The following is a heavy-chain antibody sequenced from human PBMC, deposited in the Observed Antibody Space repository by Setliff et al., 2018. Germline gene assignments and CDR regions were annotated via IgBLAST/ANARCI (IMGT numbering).Heavy chain of an antibody. J-gene: IGHJ4*02. CDR1: SYSISTNYY. Sequence: SETLSLTCAVSSYSISTNYYWGWIRQPPGKGPEWIGSIYHSGSTYYNPSLKSRVTISVDTSKNQFSLKLTSVTAADTAVYYCARVGAVNYDFDSWGQGTLGTVSS. CDR3: ARVGAVNYDFDS. V-gene: IGHV4-38-2*01. CDR2: IYHSGST. D-gene: IGHD3-10*01.